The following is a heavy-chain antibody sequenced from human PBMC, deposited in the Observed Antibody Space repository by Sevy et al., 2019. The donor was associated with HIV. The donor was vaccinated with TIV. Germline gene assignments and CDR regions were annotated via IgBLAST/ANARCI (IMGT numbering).Heavy chain of an antibody. Sequence: GESLKISCAASGFTFSDHYVDWVRQAPGKGLEWVGRIRNRPNTYTTEYAASVEGRFTISRDDSKNSLYLQMNSLKTEDSAVYYCGRGPNCGVGGCQQISPYCLDVWGKGATVTVSS. CDR1: GFTFSDHY. J-gene: IGHJ6*03. CDR3: GRGPNCGVGGCQQISPYCLDV. CDR2: IRNRPNTYTT. D-gene: IGHD2-21*01. V-gene: IGHV3-72*01.